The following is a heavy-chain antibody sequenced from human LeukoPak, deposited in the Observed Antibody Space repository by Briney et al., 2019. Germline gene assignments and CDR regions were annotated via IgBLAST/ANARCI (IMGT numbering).Heavy chain of an antibody. CDR1: GGSFSGYY. CDR3: ARSGFSWCFDY. D-gene: IGHD6-13*01. V-gene: IGHV4-34*01. J-gene: IGHJ4*02. CDR2: INHSGNT. Sequence: SETLSLTCAVYGGSFSGYYWTWIRQPPGKGLEWIGEINHSGNTNYNPSLKSRVTMSVDTSKNQFSLKLSSVTAADTAVYYCARSGFSWCFDYWGQGTLVTVSS.